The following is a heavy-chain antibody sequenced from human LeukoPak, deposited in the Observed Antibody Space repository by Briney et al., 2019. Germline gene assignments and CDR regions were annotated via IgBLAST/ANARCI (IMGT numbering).Heavy chain of an antibody. J-gene: IGHJ1*01. CDR1: GFTFTGYY. CDR2: INPHSGST. D-gene: IGHD6-6*01. V-gene: IGHV1-46*01. Sequence: ASVKVSCKTSGFTFTGYYMHWIRQAPGQGLEWMGWINPHSGSTSYAQKFQGRVTMTRDTSTSTVYMELNSLRSEDTAVYYCARGRSIAARPGYFQHWGQGTLVTVSS. CDR3: ARGRSIAARPGYFQH.